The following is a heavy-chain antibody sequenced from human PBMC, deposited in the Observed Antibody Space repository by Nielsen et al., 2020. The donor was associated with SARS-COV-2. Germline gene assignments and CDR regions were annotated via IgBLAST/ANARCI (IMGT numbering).Heavy chain of an antibody. Sequence: GESLKISCAASGFTFSSYAMHWVRQAPGKGLEWVAVISYDGSNKYYADSVKGRFTISRDNSKNTLYLQMNSLRAEDTAVYYCATVGATDYWGLGTLVTVSS. V-gene: IGHV3-30-3*01. J-gene: IGHJ4*02. CDR2: ISYDGSNK. CDR3: ATVGATDY. D-gene: IGHD1-26*01. CDR1: GFTFSSYA.